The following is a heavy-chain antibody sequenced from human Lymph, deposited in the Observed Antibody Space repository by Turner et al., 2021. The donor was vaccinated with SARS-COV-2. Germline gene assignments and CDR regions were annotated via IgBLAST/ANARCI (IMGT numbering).Heavy chain of an antibody. V-gene: IGHV4-30-4*01. CDR2: IYYSGST. D-gene: IGHD2-8*01. Sequence: QVQLQESGPGLVKPSQTRSLTCTVSGGSISSGDYYWSWIRQPPGKGLEWIGYIYYSGSTYYNPSLKSRVTISVDTSNNQFSLKLSSVTAAATAVYYCARVVVLRRAYFDYWGQGTLVTVSS. CDR1: GGSISSGDYY. CDR3: ARVVVLRRAYFDY. J-gene: IGHJ4*02.